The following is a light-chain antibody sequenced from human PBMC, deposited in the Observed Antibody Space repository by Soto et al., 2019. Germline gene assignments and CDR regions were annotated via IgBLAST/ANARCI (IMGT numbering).Light chain of an antibody. V-gene: IGLV1-40*01. Sequence: QAVVTQPPSVSGAPGQRVTISCTGSSSNIGAGYDVHWYQQFPGTAPKLLIYGNNNRPSGVPDRFSGSKSGTSASLAIAGLQAEDGADYYCQSYDSSLSENVIFGGGTKLTVL. CDR2: GNN. J-gene: IGLJ2*01. CDR3: QSYDSSLSENVI. CDR1: SSNIGAGYD.